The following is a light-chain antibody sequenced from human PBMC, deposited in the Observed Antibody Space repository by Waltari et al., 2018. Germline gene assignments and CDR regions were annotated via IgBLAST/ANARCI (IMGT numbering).Light chain of an antibody. CDR1: EGLRTW. V-gene: IGKV1-12*01. J-gene: IGKJ3*01. CDR3: QQAHTFPFT. CDR2: GAS. Sequence: DIQMAHSPSSVSASVGDTVTITCRASEGLRTWLAWYQQKPGKAPKLLIYGASILQSGVPGRFRGSGSGTEFTLTTSNLQPDDFASYYCQQAHTFPFTFGPGTKLYIK.